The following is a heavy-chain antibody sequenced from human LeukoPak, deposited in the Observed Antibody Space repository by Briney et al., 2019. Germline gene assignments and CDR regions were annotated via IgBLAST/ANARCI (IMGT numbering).Heavy chain of an antibody. CDR2: INPNSGGT. V-gene: IGHV1-2*02. CDR3: ARAAVVATILDYYYYGMDV. J-gene: IGHJ6*02. Sequence: ASVKVSCKASGYTFTGYYMHWVRQAPGQGLEWMGWINPNSGGTNYAQKFQGRVTMTRDTSISTAYMELSRLRSDDTAAYYCARAAVVATILDYYYYGMDVWGQGTTVTVSS. CDR1: GYTFTGYY. D-gene: IGHD5-12*01.